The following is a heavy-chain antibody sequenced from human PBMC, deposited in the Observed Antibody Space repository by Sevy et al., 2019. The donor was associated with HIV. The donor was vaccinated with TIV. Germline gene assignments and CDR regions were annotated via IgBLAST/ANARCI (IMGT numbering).Heavy chain of an antibody. CDR3: AKDGIRGDLGGY. CDR2: ISGSGGST. J-gene: IGHJ4*02. D-gene: IGHD2-21*02. V-gene: IGHV3-23*01. CDR1: GFTFSSYV. Sequence: GGSLRLSCAASGFTFSSYVMSWVRQAPGKGLEWVSAISGSGGSTYYADSVKGRFTISRDNSKNTLYLQMNSLRAEDTAVYYCAKDGIRGDLGGYWGQGTLVTVSS.